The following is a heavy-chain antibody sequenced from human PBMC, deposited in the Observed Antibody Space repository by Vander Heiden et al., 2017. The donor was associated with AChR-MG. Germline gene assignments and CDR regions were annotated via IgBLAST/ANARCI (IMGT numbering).Heavy chain of an antibody. CDR2: SYYSGST. D-gene: IGHD3-10*01. Sequence: QLPLPESGPGLVKPSGTLSLTCTVSGCSIRSSRYYWGWILQPPGKGLEWIGSSYYSGSTYYNPSLKSRVTISVDTSKNQFSLKLSSVTAADTAVYYCARLLYYYGSGNRNYWGQGTLVTVSS. V-gene: IGHV4-39*01. CDR3: ARLLYYYGSGNRNY. CDR1: GCSIRSSRYY. J-gene: IGHJ4*02.